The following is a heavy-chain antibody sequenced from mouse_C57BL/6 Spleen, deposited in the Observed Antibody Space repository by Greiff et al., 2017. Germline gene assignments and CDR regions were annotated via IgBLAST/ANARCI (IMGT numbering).Heavy chain of an antibody. J-gene: IGHJ2*01. CDR3: ARRGMDYDEDFDD. V-gene: IGHV5-6*01. D-gene: IGHD2-4*01. CDR2: ISSGGSYT. CDR1: GFTFSSYG. Sequence: EVQGVESGGDLVKPGGSLKLSCAASGFTFSSYGMSWVRQTPDKRLEWVATISSGGSYTYYPDSVKGRFTSSRDNAKNTLYLQMSSLKSEDTAMYYCARRGMDYDEDFDDWGQGTTLTVSS.